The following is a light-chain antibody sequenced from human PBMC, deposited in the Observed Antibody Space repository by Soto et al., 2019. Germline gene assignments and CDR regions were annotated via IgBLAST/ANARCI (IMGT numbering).Light chain of an antibody. CDR3: QQYNNYSYT. CDR1: QSIGNW. J-gene: IGKJ2*01. Sequence: DIPMTQSPSTLSASVGDRVTITCRASQSIGNWLAWYQQKPGKAPKLLIYKASSLESGVPSRFSGSGSGTEFTLTISSLQPDDFATYYCQQYNNYSYTFGQGTKLEIK. V-gene: IGKV1-5*03. CDR2: KAS.